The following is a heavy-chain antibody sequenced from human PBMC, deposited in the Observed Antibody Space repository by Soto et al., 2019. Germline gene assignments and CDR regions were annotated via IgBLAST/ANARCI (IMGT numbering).Heavy chain of an antibody. CDR1: GYTFTSYG. D-gene: IGHD3-3*01. CDR2: ISAYKGNT. J-gene: IGHJ4*02. Sequence: QVQLVQSGAEVKKPGASVKVSCKASGYTFTSYGISWVRQAPGQGLEWMGWISAYKGNTNYAQKLQGRVTMTTDTSTSTAYMELRSLRSDDTAVYYCARDQNFWSGYYTAPTVGAPDYWGQGTLVTVSS. V-gene: IGHV1-18*01. CDR3: ARDQNFWSGYYTAPTVGAPDY.